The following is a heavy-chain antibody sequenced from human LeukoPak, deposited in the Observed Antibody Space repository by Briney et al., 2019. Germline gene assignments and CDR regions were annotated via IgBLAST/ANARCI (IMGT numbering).Heavy chain of an antibody. J-gene: IGHJ4*02. CDR3: AREVAVAFDS. D-gene: IGHD6-19*01. CDR2: ISSTSSYI. CDR1: GFTLSSYS. Sequence: TGGSLRLSCAASGFTLSSYSMNWVRQAPGKGLDWVSSISSTSSYIYYADSVKGRFTISRDNAKNSLYLQMNSLRAEDTAVYYCAREVAVAFDSWGQGTLVTVSS. V-gene: IGHV3-21*01.